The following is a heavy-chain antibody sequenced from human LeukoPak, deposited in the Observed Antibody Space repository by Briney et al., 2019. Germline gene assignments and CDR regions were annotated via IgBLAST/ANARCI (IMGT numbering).Heavy chain of an antibody. Sequence: SETLSLTCTVSGGSISTFYWSWIRQPPGKGLEWMGYSHYSGTTNYNPSLQSRVTISLDMSKNQFSLKLSSVTAADTAIYYCAGGKLRFPDSWGQGTLVTVSS. D-gene: IGHD3-16*01. J-gene: IGHJ4*02. V-gene: IGHV4-59*01. CDR3: AGGKLRFPDS. CDR2: SHYSGTT. CDR1: GGSISTFY.